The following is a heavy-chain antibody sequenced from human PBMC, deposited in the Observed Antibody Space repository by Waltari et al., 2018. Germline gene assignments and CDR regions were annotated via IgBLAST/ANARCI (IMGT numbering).Heavy chain of an antibody. V-gene: IGHV4-39*07. CDR1: GGSISSSSYY. CDR3: ARVDSGFLLNIDY. CDR2: IYYSGST. Sequence: QLQLQESGPGLVKPSETLSLTCTVSGGSISSSSYYWGWIRQPPGKGREWIGSIYYSGSTYYNPSLKSRVTISVDTSKNQFSLKLSSVTAADTAVYYCARVDSGFLLNIDYWGQGTLVTVSS. J-gene: IGHJ4*02. D-gene: IGHD3-22*01.